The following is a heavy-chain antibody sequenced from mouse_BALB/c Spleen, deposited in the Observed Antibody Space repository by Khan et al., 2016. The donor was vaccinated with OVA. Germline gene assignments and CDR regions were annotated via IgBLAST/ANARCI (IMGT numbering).Heavy chain of an antibody. Sequence: QVQLKESGPGLVAPSQSLSITCTVSGLSLTNYGISWLRQPPRKGLEWLGVIWGDGSTNYHSALISRLSINKDNSKSQVFLKLNSLQTDDTATYYCAIIYYGYDWFTYWGQGTLVTVSA. V-gene: IGHV2-3*01. D-gene: IGHD2-2*01. J-gene: IGHJ3*01. CDR2: IWGDGST. CDR1: GLSLTNYG. CDR3: AIIYYGYDWFTY.